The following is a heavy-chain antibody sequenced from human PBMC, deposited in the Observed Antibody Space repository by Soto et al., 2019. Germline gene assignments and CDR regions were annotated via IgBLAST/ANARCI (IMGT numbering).Heavy chain of an antibody. CDR3: ERSGYCTIGVCYFGDFDY. Sequence: QVQLVQSGAEVKKPGASVKISCKASGYTFTSYDINWVRQAAGQGLEWMGWMKPNSGNTGYAQKYQGRVTMTRDTSTSPAYMEMSGLRSEETAVYSCERSGYCTIGVCYFGDFDYWGQGTLVTVSS. CDR2: MKPNSGNT. CDR1: GYTFTSYD. V-gene: IGHV1-8*01. J-gene: IGHJ4*02. D-gene: IGHD2-8*01.